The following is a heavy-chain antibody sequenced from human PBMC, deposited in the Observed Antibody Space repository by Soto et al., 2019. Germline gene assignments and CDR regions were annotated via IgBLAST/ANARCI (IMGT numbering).Heavy chain of an antibody. CDR1: GFTFDNYA. D-gene: IGHD2-15*01. J-gene: IGHJ4*02. CDR2: ISWNSGTV. V-gene: IGHV3-9*01. Sequence: EVQLVESGGGLVQPGKSLRLSCAASGFTFDNYAMHWVRQTPGKGLEWVASISWNSGTVGYADSVKGRFTISRDNAKNSLFLQMNSLRAEDTALYYCAKRGSEFDDWGQGTLVTVSS. CDR3: AKRGSEFDD.